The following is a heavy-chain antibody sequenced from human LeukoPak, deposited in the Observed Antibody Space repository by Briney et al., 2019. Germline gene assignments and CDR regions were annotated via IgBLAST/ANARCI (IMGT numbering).Heavy chain of an antibody. CDR2: TSYDGSNK. V-gene: IGHV3-30*18. CDR1: GFTFSSYG. J-gene: IGHJ4*02. D-gene: IGHD3-10*01. Sequence: PGGSLRLSCAASGFTFSSYGMHWVRQAPGKGLEWVAVTSYDGSNKYYADSVKGRFTISRDNSKNTLYLQMNSLRAEDTAVYYCAKDGAMVRGVPSFDYWGQGTLVTVSS. CDR3: AKDGAMVRGVPSFDY.